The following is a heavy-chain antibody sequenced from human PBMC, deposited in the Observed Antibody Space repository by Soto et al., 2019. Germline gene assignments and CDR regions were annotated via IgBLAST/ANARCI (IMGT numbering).Heavy chain of an antibody. D-gene: IGHD3-16*01. CDR2: ISGSGGTT. CDR3: AKDPWGDY. Sequence: EVQLLESGGGLVQPGGSLRLSCAASGFTFSNYAMSWVRQAPGKGLEWVSAISGSGGTTYYADSVKGRFTISRDNSKNTLYLQMSSLRVEDTAVYYCAKDPWGDYWGQGTLVTVSS. CDR1: GFTFSNYA. V-gene: IGHV3-23*01. J-gene: IGHJ4*02.